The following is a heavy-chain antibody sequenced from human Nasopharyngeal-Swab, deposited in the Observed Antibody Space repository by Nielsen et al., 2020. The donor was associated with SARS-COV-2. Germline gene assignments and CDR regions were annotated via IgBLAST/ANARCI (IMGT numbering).Heavy chain of an antibody. Sequence: ASVKVSCKASGYTFTSYYMHWVRQAPGQGLEWMGIINPSGGSTSYAQKFQGRVTITADESTSTAYMELSSLRSEDTAVYYCARPYFVYRDGYNLGYWGQGTLVTVSS. V-gene: IGHV1-46*01. CDR2: INPSGGST. CDR3: ARPYFVYRDGYNLGY. J-gene: IGHJ4*02. D-gene: IGHD5-24*01. CDR1: GYTFTSYY.